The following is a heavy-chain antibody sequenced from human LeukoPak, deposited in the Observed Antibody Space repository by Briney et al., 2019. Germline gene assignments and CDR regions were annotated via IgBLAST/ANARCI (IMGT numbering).Heavy chain of an antibody. CDR3: ARGRDGYNLVDAFGI. CDR2: INSDGSST. Sequence: GGSLRLSCAASGFTFSSYWMHWVRQAPGKGLVWVSRINSDGSSTSYADSVKGRFTISRDNAKNTLYLQMNSLRAEDTAVYYCARGRDGYNLVDAFGIWGQGTMVTVSS. CDR1: GFTFSSYW. J-gene: IGHJ3*02. V-gene: IGHV3-74*01. D-gene: IGHD5-24*01.